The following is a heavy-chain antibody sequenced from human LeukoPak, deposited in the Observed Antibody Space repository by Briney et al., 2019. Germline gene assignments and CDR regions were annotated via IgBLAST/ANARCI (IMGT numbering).Heavy chain of an antibody. V-gene: IGHV4-34*01. Sequence: SETLSLTCAVYGGSFSGYYWSWIRQPPGKGLEWIGEINHSGSTNYNPSLKSRVTISVDTSKNQFSLKLSSVTAADTAVYYCARGGGDTTQVVWGWKSWFDPWGQGTLVTVSS. CDR2: INHSGST. J-gene: IGHJ5*02. CDR1: GGSFSGYY. CDR3: ARGGGDTTQVVWGWKSWFDP. D-gene: IGHD3-16*01.